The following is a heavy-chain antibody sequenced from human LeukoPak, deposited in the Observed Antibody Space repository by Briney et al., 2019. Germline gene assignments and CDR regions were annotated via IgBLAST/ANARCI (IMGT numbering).Heavy chain of an antibody. V-gene: IGHV4-31*11. J-gene: IGHJ5*02. Sequence: SQTLSLTCAVSGGSISSGGYSWSWIRQPPGKGLEWIGYIYYSGSTYYNPSLKSRVTISVDTSKNQFSLKLSSVTAADTAVYYCAREVADYDSSGYYSSGDWFDPWGQGTLVTVSS. CDR3: AREVADYDSSGYYSSGDWFDP. D-gene: IGHD3-22*01. CDR2: IYYSGST. CDR1: GGSISSGGYS.